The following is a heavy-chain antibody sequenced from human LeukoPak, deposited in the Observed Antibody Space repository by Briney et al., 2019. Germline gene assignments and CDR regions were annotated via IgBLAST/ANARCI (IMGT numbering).Heavy chain of an antibody. CDR1: GFTFDDYA. D-gene: IGHD3-22*01. CDR2: ISWNSGSI. CDR3: AKAFGSSGYYQLPIDF. V-gene: IGHV3-9*01. J-gene: IGHJ4*02. Sequence: PGGSLRLSCAASGFTFDDYAMHWVRQAPGKGLEWVSGISWNSGSIGYADSVKGRFTISRDNAKNSLYLQMNSLRAEDTALYYCAKAFGSSGYYQLPIDFWGQGTLVTVSS.